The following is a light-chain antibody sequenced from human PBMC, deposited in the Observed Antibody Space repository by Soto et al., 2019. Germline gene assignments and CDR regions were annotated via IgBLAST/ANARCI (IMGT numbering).Light chain of an antibody. V-gene: IGKV3-20*01. Sequence: EIGLTHSPGTLSLSPEERATLSCRASQSVSSNYLAWYKQKPGQAPRLLIYDASSRATGIPDRFSGSGSGTDFTLTIIRLEPEDFAVYYCQRYGSSPLTFGGGTEVDIK. J-gene: IGKJ4*01. CDR3: QRYGSSPLT. CDR2: DAS. CDR1: QSVSSNY.